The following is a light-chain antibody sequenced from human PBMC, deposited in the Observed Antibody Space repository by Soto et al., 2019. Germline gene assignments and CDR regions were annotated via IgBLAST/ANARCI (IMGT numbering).Light chain of an antibody. J-gene: IGKJ5*01. Sequence: DIQLTQSPSFLSASVGDRVTITCRASQVISSYLAWYQQKPGKAPKLMIYAASTLQSGVPSSFSGSRSGTEFTLTISSLQPEDFATYYCQQLNSYPITFGQGTRLEIK. V-gene: IGKV1-9*01. CDR3: QQLNSYPIT. CDR2: AAS. CDR1: QVISSY.